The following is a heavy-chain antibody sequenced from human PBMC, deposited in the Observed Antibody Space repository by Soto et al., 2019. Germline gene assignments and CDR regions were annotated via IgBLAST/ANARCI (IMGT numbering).Heavy chain of an antibody. CDR1: GFSLTTTGVG. D-gene: IGHD3-10*01. V-gene: IGHV2-5*02. Sequence: QITLKESGPTLVRPTQTLTLTCTFSGFSLTTTGVGVGRIRQPPGKALEWLALIYCDDDKRYSPSLQNSITITKDTYKNQVTLIVTNMAPVDTSTYHCAQRRRSLVMGAARGHCFDPWGQGTVVTVSS. CDR3: AQRRRSLVMGAARGHCFDP. J-gene: IGHJ5*02. CDR2: IYCDDDK.